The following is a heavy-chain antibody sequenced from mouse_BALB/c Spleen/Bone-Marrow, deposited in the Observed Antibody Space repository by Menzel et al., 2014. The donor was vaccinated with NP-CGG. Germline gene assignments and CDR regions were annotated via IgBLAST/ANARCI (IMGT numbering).Heavy chain of an antibody. CDR1: GYTFTSYV. D-gene: IGHD6-1*01. V-gene: IGHV1-14*01. CDR2: ISPYNDGT. CDR3: ARRGRIAEALGY. J-gene: IGHJ2*02. Sequence: LVESGPEQVKPGASVKMSCKASGYTFTSYVMHWVKQKPGQGLEWIGYISPYNDGTEYNEKFKGKATLTSDKSSSTAYMELSSLTSEDSAVYYCARRGRIAEALGYWGQGTSLTVSS.